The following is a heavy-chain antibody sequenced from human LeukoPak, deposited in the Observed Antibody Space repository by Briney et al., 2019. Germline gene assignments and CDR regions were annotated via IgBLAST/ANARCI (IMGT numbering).Heavy chain of an antibody. CDR3: ARVRGAGSYRPGGWFDP. D-gene: IGHD3-16*02. CDR1: GGSISSYY. V-gene: IGHV4-4*07. Sequence: SETLSLTCTVSGGSISSYYWSWIRQPAGKGLEWIGRIYTSGSTNYNPSLKSRVTMSVDTSKNQFSLKLSSVTAADTAVYYCARVRGAGSYRPGGWFDPWGQGTPVTVSS. J-gene: IGHJ5*02. CDR2: IYTSGST.